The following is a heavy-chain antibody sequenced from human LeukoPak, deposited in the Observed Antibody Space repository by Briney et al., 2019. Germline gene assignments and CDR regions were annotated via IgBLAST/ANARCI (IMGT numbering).Heavy chain of an antibody. V-gene: IGHV3-21*01. D-gene: IGHD6-19*01. J-gene: IGHJ6*03. Sequence: GGSLRLSCAASGFTFSSHIMNWVRQAPGRGLEWVSYISSDTSYIYYADSVKGRFTISRDNAKSSLYLQMNSLRAEDTAVYYCARSSGWYHRGPDYYYYYMDVWGKGTTVTVSS. CDR3: ARSSGWYHRGPDYYYYYMDV. CDR2: ISSDTSYI. CDR1: GFTFSSHI.